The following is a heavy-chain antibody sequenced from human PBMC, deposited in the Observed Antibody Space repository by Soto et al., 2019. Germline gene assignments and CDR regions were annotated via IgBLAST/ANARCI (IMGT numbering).Heavy chain of an antibody. CDR2: ISYDGSNK. Sequence: PGGFLRLSCAASGFTFSSYGMHWVRQAPGKGLEWVAVISYDGSNKYYADSVKGRFTISRDNSKNTLYLQMNSLRAEDTAVYYCAKDRFLSCSGGSCYFGMDVWGQGTTVTVSS. D-gene: IGHD2-15*01. CDR1: GFTFSSYG. CDR3: AKDRFLSCSGGSCYFGMDV. J-gene: IGHJ6*02. V-gene: IGHV3-30*18.